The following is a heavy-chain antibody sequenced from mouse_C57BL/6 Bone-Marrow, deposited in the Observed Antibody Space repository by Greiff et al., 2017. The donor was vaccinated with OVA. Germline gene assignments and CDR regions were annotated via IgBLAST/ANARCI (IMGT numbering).Heavy chain of an antibody. J-gene: IGHJ1*03. D-gene: IGHD2-5*01. V-gene: IGHV1-64*01. CDR3: ERGGFYESNYVGWYFDV. Sequence: QVQLQQPGAELVKPGASVKLSCKTSGYTFTSYWMHWVKQRPGQGLEWIGMIHPNSGSTNYNEKFKSKATLTVDKSSSTAYMQLSSLTSEVSAVYYCERGGFYESNYVGWYFDVWCTGTAVSVSS. CDR1: GYTFTSYW. CDR2: IHPNSGST.